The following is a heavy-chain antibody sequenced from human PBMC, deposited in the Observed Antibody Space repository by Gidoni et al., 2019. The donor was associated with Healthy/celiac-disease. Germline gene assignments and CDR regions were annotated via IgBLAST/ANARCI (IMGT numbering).Heavy chain of an antibody. CDR3: ARAIAAARGYFDY. J-gene: IGHJ4*02. Sequence: QVQLVQSGAEVKKPGSSVKLSCKASGGTFSSYAISWVRQAPGQGLEWMGGIIPIFGTANYAQKCQGRVTITADESTSTAYMELSSLRSEDTAVYYCARAIAAARGYFDYWGQGTLVTVSS. CDR1: GGTFSSYA. V-gene: IGHV1-69*01. D-gene: IGHD6-13*01. CDR2: IIPIFGTA.